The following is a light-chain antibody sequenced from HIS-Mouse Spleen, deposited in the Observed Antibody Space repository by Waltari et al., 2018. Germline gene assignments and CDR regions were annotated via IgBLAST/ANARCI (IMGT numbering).Light chain of an antibody. V-gene: IGKV3-20*01. CDR2: GAS. Sequence: EIVLTQPPGTLSLSPGERATLSCRASQSVSSSYLAWYQQKPGQAPRLLIYGASSRATVLPDRFSGIGSGTDFTLTIRRLEPEDFAVYYCQQYGSSPWTFGQGTKVEIK. CDR3: QQYGSSPWT. J-gene: IGKJ1*01. CDR1: QSVSSSY.